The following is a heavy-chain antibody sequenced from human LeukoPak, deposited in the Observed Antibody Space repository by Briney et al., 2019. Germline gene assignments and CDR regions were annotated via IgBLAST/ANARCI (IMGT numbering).Heavy chain of an antibody. CDR1: GFTFSSYS. CDR2: ISSSSSYI. V-gene: IGHV3-21*01. Sequence: GGSLRLSCAASGFTFSSYSMNWARQAPGKGLEWVSSISSSSSYIYYADSVKGRFTISRDNAKNSLYLQMNSLRAEDTAVYYCARDDPDSSGYADYWGQGTLVTVSS. D-gene: IGHD3-22*01. J-gene: IGHJ4*02. CDR3: ARDDPDSSGYADY.